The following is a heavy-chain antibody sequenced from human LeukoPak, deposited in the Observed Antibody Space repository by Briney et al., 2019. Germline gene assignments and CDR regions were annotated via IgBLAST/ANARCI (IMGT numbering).Heavy chain of an antibody. J-gene: IGHJ4*02. V-gene: IGHV4-4*02. CDR1: GGSITTTNY. CDR2: ISLAGRT. D-gene: IGHD1-26*01. CDR3: SRESGPFCPFGH. Sequence: SETLSLTCGVSGGSITTTNYWSWVRQPPGGGLEWIGEISLAGRTRYNPSLRSRVNISIDESKNHLYLNLASVTAADTAVYYCSRESGPFCPFGHWGQGTLVAVTS.